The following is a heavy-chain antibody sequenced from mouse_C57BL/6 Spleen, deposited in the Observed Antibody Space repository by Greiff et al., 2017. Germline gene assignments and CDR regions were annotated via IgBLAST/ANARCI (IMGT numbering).Heavy chain of an antibody. J-gene: IGHJ2*01. V-gene: IGHV5-16*01. CDR1: GFTFSDYY. Sequence: EVKLVESEGGLVQPGSSMKLSCTASGFTFSDYYMAWVRQVPEKGLEWVANINYDGSSTYYLDSLKSRFIISRDNAKNILYLQMSSLKSEDTATXYCARALYYGNSFFDYWGQGTTLTVSS. D-gene: IGHD2-1*01. CDR2: INYDGSST. CDR3: ARALYYGNSFFDY.